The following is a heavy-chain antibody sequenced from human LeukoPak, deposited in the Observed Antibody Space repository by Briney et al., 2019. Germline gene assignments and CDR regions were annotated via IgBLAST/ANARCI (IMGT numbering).Heavy chain of an antibody. Sequence: GGSLRLSCAASGFTFSNYAMNWVRQSPGKGLEWVSYISSSGSTIYYADSVKGRFTISRDNAKNSLYLQMNSLRAEDTAVYYCARVVGYYGSGSLDYYGMDVWGQGTTVTASS. CDR1: GFTFSNYA. CDR2: ISSSGSTI. D-gene: IGHD3-10*01. CDR3: ARVVGYYGSGSLDYYGMDV. V-gene: IGHV3-48*03. J-gene: IGHJ6*02.